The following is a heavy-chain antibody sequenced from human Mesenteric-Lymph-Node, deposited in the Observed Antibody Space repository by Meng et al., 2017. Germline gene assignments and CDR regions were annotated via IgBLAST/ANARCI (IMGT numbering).Heavy chain of an antibody. Sequence: GESLKISCAASGFTFDDYGMSWVRQAPGKGLEWGSGINWNGGSTGYADSVKGRFTISRDNAKNSLYLQRNRLRAEDTALYYCARGEDTAMVFDYWGQGTLVTVSS. CDR2: INWNGGST. V-gene: IGHV3-20*04. J-gene: IGHJ4*02. D-gene: IGHD5-18*01. CDR3: ARGEDTAMVFDY. CDR1: GFTFDDYG.